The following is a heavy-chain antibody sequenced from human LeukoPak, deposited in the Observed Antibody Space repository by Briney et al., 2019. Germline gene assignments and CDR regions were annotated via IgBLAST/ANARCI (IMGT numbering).Heavy chain of an antibody. J-gene: IGHJ4*02. CDR3: ARGAYSSGWTTFDY. V-gene: IGHV3-30*04. D-gene: IGHD6-19*01. Sequence: GGSLRLSCAASRFTFRSYAMHWVRQAPGKGLEWVALISYDGSDKYYADSVKGRITISRDNSKNTLYVQLNSLRADDTAVYYCARGAYSSGWTTFDYWGQGILVTVSS. CDR1: RFTFRSYA. CDR2: ISYDGSDK.